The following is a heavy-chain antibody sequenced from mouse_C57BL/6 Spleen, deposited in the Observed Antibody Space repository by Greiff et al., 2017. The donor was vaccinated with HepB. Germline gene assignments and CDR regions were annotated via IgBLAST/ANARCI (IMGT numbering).Heavy chain of an antibody. V-gene: IGHV1-15*01. CDR3: TRARSYVMDY. J-gene: IGHJ4*01. CDR2: IDPETGGT. CDR1: GYTFTDYE. D-gene: IGHD1-1*01. Sequence: QVQLQQSGAELVRPGASVTLSCKASGYTFTDYEMHWVKQTPVHGLEWIGAIDPETGGTAYNQKFKGKAILTADKSSSTAYMELRSLTSEDSAVYYCTRARSYVMDYWGQGTSVTVSS.